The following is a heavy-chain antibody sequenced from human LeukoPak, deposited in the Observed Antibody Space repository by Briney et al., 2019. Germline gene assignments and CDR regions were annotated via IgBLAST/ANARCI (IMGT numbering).Heavy chain of an antibody. CDR2: ISSSGSTI. CDR1: GFTFSSYE. CDR3: ARGALGFYGASAQVDY. V-gene: IGHV3-48*03. Sequence: PGGSLRLSCAASGFTFSSYEMNWVRQAPGKGLEWVSYISSSGSTIYYADSVKGRFTISRDNAKNSLYLQMNSLRAEDTAVYYCARGALGFYGASAQVDYWGQGTLVTVSS. D-gene: IGHD4-17*01. J-gene: IGHJ4*02.